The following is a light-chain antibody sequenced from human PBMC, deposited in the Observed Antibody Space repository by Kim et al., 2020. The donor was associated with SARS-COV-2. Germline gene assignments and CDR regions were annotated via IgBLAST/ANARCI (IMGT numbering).Light chain of an antibody. Sequence: ASIGDRVTLTCRASQSISAWLAWYQKKRGKAPKLLIHKASDLKSGVPSRFSGSGSGTEFTLTISSLQPEASATYYCHQYASYPLTFGGGTKVDIK. V-gene: IGKV1-5*03. J-gene: IGKJ4*01. CDR3: HQYASYPLT. CDR2: KAS. CDR1: QSISAW.